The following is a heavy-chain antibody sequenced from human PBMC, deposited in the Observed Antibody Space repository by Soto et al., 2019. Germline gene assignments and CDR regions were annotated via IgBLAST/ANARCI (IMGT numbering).Heavy chain of an antibody. J-gene: IGHJ6*03. D-gene: IGHD4-17*01. V-gene: IGHV1-18*01. CDR2: ISAYNGNT. Sequence: PSVKVSCKASGYTFTSYGISWVRQAPGQGLEWMGWISAYNGNTNYAQKLQGRVTMTTDTSTSTAYMELRSLRSDDTAVYYCARDTADYYYYYMDVWGKGTTVTVSS. CDR1: GYTFTSYG. CDR3: ARDTADYYYYYMDV.